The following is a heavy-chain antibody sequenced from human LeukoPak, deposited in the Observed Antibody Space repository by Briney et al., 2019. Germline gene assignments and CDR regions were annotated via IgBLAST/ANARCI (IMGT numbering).Heavy chain of an antibody. CDR1: GGSISSYQ. Sequence: SGTLSLTCTVSGGSISSYQWSWIRQPPGKGLEWIGYMYYSGSTKYNPSLKSRVTISGDTSKNQFSLKLISVTAADAAVYYCAGHDYYGSGSYRWGQGTLVTVSS. CDR3: AGHDYYGSGSYR. D-gene: IGHD3-10*01. J-gene: IGHJ5*02. V-gene: IGHV4-59*08. CDR2: MYYSGST.